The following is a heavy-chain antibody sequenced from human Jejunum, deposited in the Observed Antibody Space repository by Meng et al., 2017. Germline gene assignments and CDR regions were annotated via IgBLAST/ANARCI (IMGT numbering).Heavy chain of an antibody. CDR2: TYYRSKWYN. V-gene: IGHV6-1*01. D-gene: IGHD1-14*01. Sequence: SETLSLTCVISGDSVSGNRAAWNWIRQSPSRGLEWLGRTYYRSKWYNEYAVSVKSRISINPDTSKNQFSLHLNSVTPEDTAIYYCVRDVNLDWYFDLWGRGTLVTVSS. CDR3: VRDVNLDWYFDL. CDR1: GDSVSGNRAA. J-gene: IGHJ2*01.